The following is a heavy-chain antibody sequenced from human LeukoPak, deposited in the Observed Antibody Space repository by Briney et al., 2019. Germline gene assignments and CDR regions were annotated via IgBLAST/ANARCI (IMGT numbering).Heavy chain of an antibody. J-gene: IGHJ6*02. Sequence: SETLSLTCTVSGGSISSYYWSWIRQPPGKGLEWIGYIYYSGSTNYNPSLKSRVTISVDTSKNQFSLKLSSVTAADTAVYYCARRSGSGTRDYYYYYGMDVWGQGTTVTVSS. CDR3: ARRSGSGTRDYYYYYGMDV. CDR2: IYYSGST. CDR1: GGSISSYY. V-gene: IGHV4-59*08. D-gene: IGHD3-10*01.